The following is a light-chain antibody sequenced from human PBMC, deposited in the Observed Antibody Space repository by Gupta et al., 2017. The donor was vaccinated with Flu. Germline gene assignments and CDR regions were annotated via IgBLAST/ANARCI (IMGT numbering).Light chain of an antibody. CDR1: QSVSSGY. CDR3: QQYGSSPPYS. CDR2: GAS. J-gene: IGKJ2*03. Sequence: DIVLTQSPGTPSLSPGARATLSCRASQSVSSGYLAWYQQKPGQAPRLLIYGASTRATGIPDRFSGSGSGTDFTLTISRLQPEDLAVYYCQQYGSSPPYSFGQGTKLEIK. V-gene: IGKV3-20*01.